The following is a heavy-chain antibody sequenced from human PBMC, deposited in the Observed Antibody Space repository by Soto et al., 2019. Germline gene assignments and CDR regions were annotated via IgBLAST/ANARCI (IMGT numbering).Heavy chain of an antibody. J-gene: IGHJ4*02. CDR1: GFTFSSRA. CDR3: VPESGSYYGYFEY. V-gene: IGHV3-23*01. CDR2: ISGSADRT. Sequence: PGGSLRLSCAASGFTFSSRAMSWVRQAPGKGLEWVSAISGSADRTNYAESVKGRFTISRDNSKNTLYLQMNSLRVEDTAAYYCVPESGSYYGYFEYWGQGILVTVSS. D-gene: IGHD1-26*01.